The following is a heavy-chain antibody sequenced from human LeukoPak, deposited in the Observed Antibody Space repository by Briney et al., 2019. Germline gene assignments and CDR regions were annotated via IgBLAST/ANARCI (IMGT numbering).Heavy chain of an antibody. CDR1: GGSFSGYY. CDR2: INHSGST. CDR3: ARATGYYDFWSGYSSNWFDP. D-gene: IGHD3-3*01. V-gene: IGHV4-34*01. J-gene: IGHJ5*02. Sequence: PSETLSLTCAVYGGSFSGYYWSWIRQPPGKGLEWIGEINHSGSTNYNPSLKSRVTISVDTSKNQFSLKLSSVTAADTAVYYCARATGYYDFWSGYSSNWFDPWGQGTLVTVSS.